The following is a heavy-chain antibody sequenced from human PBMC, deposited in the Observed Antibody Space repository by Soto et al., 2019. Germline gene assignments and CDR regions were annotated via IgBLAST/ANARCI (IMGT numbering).Heavy chain of an antibody. CDR2: IEVGSGNA. CDR1: GFTFSSSA. V-gene: IGHV1-58*01. Sequence: SVKVSCKTSGFTFSSSAVHWVQQARGHRLQWIGWIEVGSGNANYAQMLQERIGISRDMSTSTAYMELSSLRPEDTAVYYCARWWSGSRQGFDPWGQGTLVTVSS. D-gene: IGHD3-3*01. CDR3: ARWWSGSRQGFDP. J-gene: IGHJ5*02.